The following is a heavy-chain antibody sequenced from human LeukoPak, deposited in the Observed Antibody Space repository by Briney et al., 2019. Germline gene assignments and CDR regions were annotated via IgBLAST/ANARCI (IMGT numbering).Heavy chain of an antibody. Sequence: SETLSLTCGVSGGSITTTNYWSWVRQPPGGGLEWIGEISLAGRTRYNPSLKSRVNISIDESKNHLYLNLASVTAADTAVYYCSRESGPFCPFGHWGQGTLVAVTS. J-gene: IGHJ4*02. V-gene: IGHV4-4*02. CDR3: SRESGPFCPFGH. D-gene: IGHD1-26*01. CDR2: ISLAGRT. CDR1: GGSITTTNY.